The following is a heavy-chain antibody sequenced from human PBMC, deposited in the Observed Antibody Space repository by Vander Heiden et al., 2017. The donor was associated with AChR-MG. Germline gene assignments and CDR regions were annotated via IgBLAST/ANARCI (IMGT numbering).Heavy chain of an antibody. V-gene: IGHV3-53*02. CDR3: ARITVMVNFYYGMDV. D-gene: IGHD5-18*01. J-gene: IGHJ6*02. CDR1: GFTVSSNY. Sequence: EVQLVETGGGLLQPGGSLRLSCAASGFTVSSNYMNWVRQAPGKGLEWVSVIYSGGSTYYADSVKGRFTISRDNSKNTLYLQMNSLRAEDTAVYFCARITVMVNFYYGMDVWGQGTTVTVSS. CDR2: IYSGGST.